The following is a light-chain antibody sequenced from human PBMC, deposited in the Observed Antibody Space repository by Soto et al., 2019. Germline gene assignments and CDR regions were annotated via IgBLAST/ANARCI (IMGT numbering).Light chain of an antibody. CDR3: QQYHSYPLT. J-gene: IGKJ5*01. Sequence: DIQMTQSPSTLSASVGEKVTITCRASQSISAWLAWYQQKPGKAPKLLIYKASNVESGVPSRFSGSGFGTEFTLTISSLQPDDFATYYCQQYHSYPLTFGQGTRLEIK. V-gene: IGKV1-5*03. CDR2: KAS. CDR1: QSISAW.